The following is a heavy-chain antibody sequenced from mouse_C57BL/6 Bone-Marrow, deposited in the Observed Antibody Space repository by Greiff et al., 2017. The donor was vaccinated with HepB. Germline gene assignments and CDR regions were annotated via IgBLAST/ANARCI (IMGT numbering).Heavy chain of an antibody. CDR1: GSPFPSFL. V-gene: IGHV1-64*01. CDR3: ARRDWYALDY. J-gene: IGHJ4*01. D-gene: IGHD4-1*01. CDR2: IHPNSGST. Sequence: QVQLHQPGAELVKPGAPVKLSCKASGSPFPSFLMPWVKQRPGQGLEWIGMIHPNSGSTNYNEKFKSKATLTVDKSSSTAYMQLSSLTSEDSAVYYCARRDWYALDYWGQGTSVTVSS.